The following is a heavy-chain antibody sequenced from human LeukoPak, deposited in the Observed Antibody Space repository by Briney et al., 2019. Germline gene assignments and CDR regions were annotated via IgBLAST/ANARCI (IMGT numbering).Heavy chain of an antibody. V-gene: IGHV3-48*03. CDR2: ISKDGRSI. Sequence: PGGSLRLSCAACGFTFSTQEMGWGCEGPGKGLEWGSYISKDGRSIYYADSVKGRFTISRDNTRNSLYLQLSRLSALETDLYYISRSSYTGFDLYFVSWGQGTLVTISS. CDR3: SRSSYTGFDLYFVS. CDR1: GFTFSTQE. J-gene: IGHJ4*02. D-gene: IGHD5-12*01.